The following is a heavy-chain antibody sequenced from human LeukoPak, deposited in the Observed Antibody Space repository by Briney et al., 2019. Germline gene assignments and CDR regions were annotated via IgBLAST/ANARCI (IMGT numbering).Heavy chain of an antibody. CDR1: GYTFTSYD. Sequence: ASVKVSYKASGYTFTSYDINWVRQATGQGLEWMGWMNPNSGNAGYAQKFQGRVTMTRNTSISTAYMELSSLRSEDTAVYYCARGLAPSRRRWFDPWGRGTLVTVSS. CDR3: ARGLAPSRRRWFDP. J-gene: IGHJ5*02. CDR2: MNPNSGNA. V-gene: IGHV1-8*01. D-gene: IGHD3-3*02.